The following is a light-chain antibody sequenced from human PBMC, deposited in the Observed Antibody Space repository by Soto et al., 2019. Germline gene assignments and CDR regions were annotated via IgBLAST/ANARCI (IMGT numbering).Light chain of an antibody. V-gene: IGLV2-14*01. CDR2: EVV. J-gene: IGLJ1*01. Sequence: QSALTQPASVSGSPGQSVTISCTGPRSDIGDSNFISWYQHSPGKAPRLLIYEVVNRPSWVSNRFSGSKSGNTASLTISGLQAEDEADYYCCSFASSSTYVFGTGTKLTVL. CDR1: RSDIGDSNF. CDR3: CSFASSSTYV.